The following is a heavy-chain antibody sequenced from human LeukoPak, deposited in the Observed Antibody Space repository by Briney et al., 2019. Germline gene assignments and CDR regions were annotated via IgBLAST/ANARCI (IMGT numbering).Heavy chain of an antibody. CDR3: VTVGMTSIWSYLRFDP. V-gene: IGHV3-21*01. J-gene: IGHJ5*02. CDR1: GFTFSTYS. CDR2: ISSSSNYI. D-gene: IGHD1-26*01. Sequence: GGSLRLSCAASGFTFSTYSMNWVRQAPGKGLEWVSSISSSSNYIYYADSVKGRFTISRDNSKNTLYLQMSSLRAEDTAVYYCVTVGMTSIWSYLRFDPRGQGTLVSVSS.